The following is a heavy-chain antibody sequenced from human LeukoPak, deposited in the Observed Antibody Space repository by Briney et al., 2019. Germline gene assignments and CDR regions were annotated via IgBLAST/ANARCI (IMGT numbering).Heavy chain of an antibody. V-gene: IGHV1-2*06. J-gene: IGHJ3*02. CDR2: INPNSGGT. CDR3: ARRGSGYYDSREAFNM. CDR1: GYTFTSYY. Sequence: ASVKVSCKASGYTFTSYYIHWLRQAPGQGLEWMGRINPNSGGTNYAQKFQGRVTMTRDTSITTAYMELNSLTSDDTAVYYCARRGSGYYDSREAFNMWGQGTMVTVSS. D-gene: IGHD3-22*01.